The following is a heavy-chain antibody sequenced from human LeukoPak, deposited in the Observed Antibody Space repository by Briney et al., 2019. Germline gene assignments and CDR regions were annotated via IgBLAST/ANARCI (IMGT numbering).Heavy chain of an antibody. CDR2: ISSGGST. J-gene: IGHJ4*02. D-gene: IGHD4/OR15-4a*01. V-gene: IGHV3-23*01. CDR3: AKWAKYLGFDY. Sequence: GGSLRLSCAAPGFTFSSYAMSWVRQAPGKGLGWVSAISSGGSTYYADSVKGRFTISRDNSKNTLYLQMNSLRAEDTAVYYCAKWAKYLGFDYWGQGTLVTVSS. CDR1: GFTFSSYA.